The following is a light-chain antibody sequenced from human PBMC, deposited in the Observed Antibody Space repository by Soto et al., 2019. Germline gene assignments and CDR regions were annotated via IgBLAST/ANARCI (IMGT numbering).Light chain of an antibody. CDR1: QDIKNY. CDR3: QQVKAFLPLT. Sequence: DIQMTQSPSSLSASVGDRVTITCQASQDIKNYLNWYQQKSGKAPKLLIYDASDLETGVPSRFSGSGSGTDFTFTINSLQPEDFGTYYCQQVKAFLPLTFGGGTKVDIK. CDR2: DAS. J-gene: IGKJ4*01. V-gene: IGKV1-33*01.